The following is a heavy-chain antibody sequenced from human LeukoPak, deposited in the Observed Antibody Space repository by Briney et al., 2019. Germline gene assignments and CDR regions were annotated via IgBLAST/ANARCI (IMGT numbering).Heavy chain of an antibody. CDR3: ARDRSTVAAWVDY. CDR1: GFTFSSYE. Sequence: PGGSLRLSCAASGFTFSSYEMNWVRQAPGKGLEWVSYISGSGSTIYYADSVEGRFTISRDNAKNSLYLQMNSLRAEDTAVYYCARDRSTVAAWVDYWGQGTLVTVSS. D-gene: IGHD4-23*01. CDR2: ISGSGSTI. V-gene: IGHV3-48*03. J-gene: IGHJ4*02.